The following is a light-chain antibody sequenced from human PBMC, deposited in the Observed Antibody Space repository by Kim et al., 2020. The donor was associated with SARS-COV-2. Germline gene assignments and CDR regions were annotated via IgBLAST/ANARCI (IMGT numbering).Light chain of an antibody. CDR2: QDT. CDR1: KLDSKY. Sequence: SYELTQPPSVSVSPGQTATITCSGDKLDSKYTCWYQQKSGQSPVLVIHQDTRRPSGIPERFSGSTSGNTATLTISGTQAMDEADYFCQAWVSSTAVFGGGTQVTVL. V-gene: IGLV3-1*01. J-gene: IGLJ2*01. CDR3: QAWVSSTAV.